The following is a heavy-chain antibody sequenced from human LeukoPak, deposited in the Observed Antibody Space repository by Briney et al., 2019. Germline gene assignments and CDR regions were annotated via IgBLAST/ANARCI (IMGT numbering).Heavy chain of an antibody. V-gene: IGHV3-23*01. D-gene: IGHD3-3*01. CDR3: ARTRDNYDFWSGLDY. J-gene: IGHJ4*02. CDR1: ELTFSTYA. Sequence: GGSLRLSCVASELTFSTYAMSWVRQAPWKGLEWVSAISGRGSYTYYADSVKGRFTISRDNSKNTLYLQMNSLRAEDTAVYYCARTRDNYDFWSGLDYWGQGPWSPSPQ. CDR2: ISGRGSYT.